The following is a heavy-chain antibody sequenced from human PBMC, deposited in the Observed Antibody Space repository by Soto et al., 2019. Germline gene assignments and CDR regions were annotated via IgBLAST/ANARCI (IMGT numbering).Heavy chain of an antibody. Sequence: PGGSLRLSGAASGFTFSDNSRNWIRQAPGKGREWVSSIRPRSSFLYYADPGKGRFAPSRDNAKSSVLLQMNSLRAEDSAMYYCARGKNYGILAYDWGEGTLVT. CDR2: IRPRSSFL. CDR3: ARGKNYGILAYD. D-gene: IGHD3-9*01. V-gene: IGHV3-21*06. J-gene: IGHJ4*02. CDR1: GFTFSDNS.